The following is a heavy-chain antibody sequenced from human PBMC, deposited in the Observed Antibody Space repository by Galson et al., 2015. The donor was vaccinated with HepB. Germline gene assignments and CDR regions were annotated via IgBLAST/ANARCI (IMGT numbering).Heavy chain of an antibody. V-gene: IGHV3-23*01. CDR2: IGGGGGTT. Sequence: SLRLSCAASGFTFSNYAMSWVRQAPGKGLEWVSTIGGGGGTTYYADSVKDRFTISRDNSKKNLYLQMNSLRAEDTAIYYCAKDLGLGDDWGQGTLVTVSS. D-gene: IGHD3-16*01. J-gene: IGHJ4*02. CDR1: GFTFSNYA. CDR3: AKDLGLGDD.